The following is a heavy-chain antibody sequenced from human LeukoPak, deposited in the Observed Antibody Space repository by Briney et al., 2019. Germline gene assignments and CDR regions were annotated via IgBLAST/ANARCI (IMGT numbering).Heavy chain of an antibody. J-gene: IGHJ5*01. V-gene: IGHV3-11*04. CDR1: GFIFGRYY. CDR3: AKAVHLDS. Sequence: GGSLRLSCAGTGFIFGRYYMSWIRQAPGKGLEWIAYISHNADTIYYADSVKGRFTISRDNDKNSLFLEMENLRADDTAVYYCAKAVHLDSWGHGTLVTVSS. CDR2: ISHNADTI.